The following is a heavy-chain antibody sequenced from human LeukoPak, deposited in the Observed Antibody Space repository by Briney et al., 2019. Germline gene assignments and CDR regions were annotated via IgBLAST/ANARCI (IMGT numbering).Heavy chain of an antibody. CDR1: GGSFSGYY. Sequence: SETLSLTCAVYGGSFSGYYWSWIRQPPGKGLEWIGEINHSGSTNYNPSLKSRVTISVDTSKNQFSLKLSSVTAADTAVYYCARVRDYYDSSGYLDAFDIWGQGTMVTVSS. V-gene: IGHV4-34*01. D-gene: IGHD3-22*01. CDR3: ARVRDYYDSSGYLDAFDI. J-gene: IGHJ3*02. CDR2: INHSGST.